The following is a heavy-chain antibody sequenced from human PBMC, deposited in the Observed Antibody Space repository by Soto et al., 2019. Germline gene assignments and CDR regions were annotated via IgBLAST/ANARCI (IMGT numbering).Heavy chain of an antibody. CDR3: ARSDIGFWSGYHVVYYMDV. J-gene: IGHJ6*03. CDR1: GGSISSYY. Sequence: SETLSLTCTVSGGSISSYYWSWIRQPPGKGLEWIGYIYYSGSTNYNPSLKSRVTIPVDTSKNQFSLKLSSVTAADTAVYYCARSDIGFWSGYHVVYYMDVWGKGTTVTVSS. V-gene: IGHV4-59*08. D-gene: IGHD3-3*01. CDR2: IYYSGST.